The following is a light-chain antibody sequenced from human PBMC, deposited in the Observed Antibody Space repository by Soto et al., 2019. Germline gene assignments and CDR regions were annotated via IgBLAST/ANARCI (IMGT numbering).Light chain of an antibody. CDR3: QQSSSTPFT. CDR1: QSITTS. Sequence: DIQMTQAPSSLSASVGGRVTITCRASQSITTSLSWHQQKPGKAPKVLIYGASKLQGGVPSRFRGSGSGTDFTLTISSLQPEDFAAYYCQQSSSTPFTFGPGTRVDV. CDR2: GAS. V-gene: IGKV1-39*01. J-gene: IGKJ3*01.